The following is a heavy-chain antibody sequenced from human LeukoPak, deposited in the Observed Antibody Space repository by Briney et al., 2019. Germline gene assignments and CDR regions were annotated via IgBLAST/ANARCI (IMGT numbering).Heavy chain of an antibody. CDR1: GGSISSYY. Sequence: PSETLSLTCTVPGGSISSYYWSWIRQPPGKGLERIGYIYYSGSTNYNPSLKSRVTISVDTSKNQFSLKLSSVTAADTAVYYCARSGGYDRPFDYWGQGTLVTVSS. J-gene: IGHJ4*02. CDR2: IYYSGST. CDR3: ARSGGYDRPFDY. D-gene: IGHD5-12*01. V-gene: IGHV4-59*01.